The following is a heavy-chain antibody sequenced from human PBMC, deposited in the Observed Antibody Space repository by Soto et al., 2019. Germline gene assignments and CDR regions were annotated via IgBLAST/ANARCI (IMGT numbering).Heavy chain of an antibody. CDR1: GYTFINFY. CDR3: ARGGFYGMDV. Sequence: ASVKVSCKAAGYTFINFYIHWVRQAPGQGLEWVGIINPSGGSTTYAQKFQGRVTMTRDTSPSTVYMDLSNLRSEDTAVYYCARGGFYGMDVWGQGTTVTVSS. CDR2: INPSGGST. J-gene: IGHJ6*02. D-gene: IGHD3-16*01. V-gene: IGHV1-46*03.